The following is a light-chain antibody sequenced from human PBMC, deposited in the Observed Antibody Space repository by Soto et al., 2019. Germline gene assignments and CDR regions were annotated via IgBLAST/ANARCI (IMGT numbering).Light chain of an antibody. J-gene: IGKJ1*01. CDR1: QSVSSN. Sequence: EIVLTQSPATLSLSPGERATLSCMASQSVSSNLAWYQQKPGQAPRLLIYGASTRATDIPARFSGSGSGTEFTLTISSLQSEDFAVYYCQQYYNWPRTFGQGTKVDIK. CDR3: QQYYNWPRT. V-gene: IGKV3-15*01. CDR2: GAS.